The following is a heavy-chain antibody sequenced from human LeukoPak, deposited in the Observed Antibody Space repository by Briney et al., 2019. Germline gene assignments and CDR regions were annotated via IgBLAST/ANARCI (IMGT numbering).Heavy chain of an antibody. V-gene: IGHV3-7*05. D-gene: IGHD1-14*01. CDR2: IKQDGSEK. CDR3: ARDFGPHDY. CDR1: GFTFSSHW. Sequence: PWVSLRLSCAASGFTFSSHWMSWVRQAPGKGLEWVANIKQDGSEKYYVDSVGGRFTISRDNAKNSLSLQMNSLRAEDTAVYFCARDFGPHDYWGQGTLVTVS. J-gene: IGHJ4*02.